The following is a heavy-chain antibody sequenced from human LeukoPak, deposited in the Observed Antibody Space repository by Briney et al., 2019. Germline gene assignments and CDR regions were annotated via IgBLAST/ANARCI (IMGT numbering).Heavy chain of an antibody. V-gene: IGHV3-21*01. CDR3: ARARSSSRSSPFDY. D-gene: IGHD6-13*01. CDR2: ISSSSSYI. CDR1: GFTFSTYY. Sequence: GGSLRLSCAASGFTFSTYYMNWVRQAPGKGPEWVSSISSSSSYIYYADSVRGRITISRDNAKNSLYLQMNSLRAEDTAVYYCARARSSSRSSPFDYWGQGTLVTVSS. J-gene: IGHJ4*02.